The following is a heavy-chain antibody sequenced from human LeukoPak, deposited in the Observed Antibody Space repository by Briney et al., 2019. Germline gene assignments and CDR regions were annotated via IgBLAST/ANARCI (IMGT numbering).Heavy chain of an antibody. V-gene: IGHV4-34*01. CDR3: ATDQYSSSSFWFDP. CDR1: GGSFSGYY. D-gene: IGHD6-6*01. J-gene: IGHJ5*02. Sequence: SETLSLTCAVYGGSFSGYYWSWIRQPPGKGLEWIGEINHSGSTNYNPSLKSRVTISVDTSKNQFSLKLSSVTAADTAVYYCATDQYSSSSFWFDPWGQGTLVTVSS. CDR2: INHSGST.